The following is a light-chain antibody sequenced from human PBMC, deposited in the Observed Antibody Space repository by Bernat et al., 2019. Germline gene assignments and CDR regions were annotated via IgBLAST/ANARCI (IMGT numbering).Light chain of an antibody. CDR2: SAS. CDR3: QQYHVYPPT. J-gene: IGKJ1*01. V-gene: IGKV1-16*02. CDR1: QDISIS. Sequence: DIQMIQSPTLLSASVGDKVTITCRASQDISISLAWFQQKPGRAPKSLIYSASILQSEFPSKFSGSGYGTDFSLTISSLHPGDSATYYCQQYHVYPPTFGQGTKVEIK.